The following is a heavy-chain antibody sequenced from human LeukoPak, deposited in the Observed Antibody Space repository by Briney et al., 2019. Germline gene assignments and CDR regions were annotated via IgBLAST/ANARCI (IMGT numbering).Heavy chain of an antibody. V-gene: IGHV4-59*01. Sequence: SETLSLTCTVSGGSISSYYWNWVRQPPGRGLEWIGYIYYSGSTDYNPSLKSRVTISVDTSKNQFSLKLSSVTAADTAMYYCARRGWDYYGMDVWGQGTTVTVSS. CDR2: IYYSGST. CDR3: ARRGWDYYGMDV. D-gene: IGHD6-19*01. J-gene: IGHJ6*02. CDR1: GGSISSYY.